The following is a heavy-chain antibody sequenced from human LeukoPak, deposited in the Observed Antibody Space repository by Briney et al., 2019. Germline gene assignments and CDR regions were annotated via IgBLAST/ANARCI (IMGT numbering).Heavy chain of an antibody. CDR2: ISNDGTKK. J-gene: IGHJ6*02. CDR3: ARDLRSTYYYGSGSYGRPFSGSYYYYGMDV. D-gene: IGHD3-10*01. Sequence: GGSLRLSCAASDFTFNNDAMHWVRQAPGKGLEWVAMISNDGTKKYYADSVKGRFTISRDNSKNTLYLQMNSLRAEDTAVYYCARDLRSTYYYGSGSYGRPFSGSYYYYGMDVWGQGTTVTVSS. V-gene: IGHV3-30-3*01. CDR1: DFTFNNDA.